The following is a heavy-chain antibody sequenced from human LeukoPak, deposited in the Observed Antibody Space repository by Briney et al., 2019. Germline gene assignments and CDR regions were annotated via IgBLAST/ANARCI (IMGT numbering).Heavy chain of an antibody. CDR3: TRAPHPRCSSSGCYLDY. D-gene: IGHD2-2*01. CDR1: GFTFGDYA. V-gene: IGHV3-49*04. Sequence: GGSLRLSCSTTGFTFGDYAMSWVRQAPGKGLEWVGFIQAKAYGGATKYAASVNGRFSISRDDSQSIANLQMNDLKTEDTAVYYCTRAPHPRCSSSGCYLDYWGQGTLVTVSS. CDR2: IQAKAYGGAT. J-gene: IGHJ4*02.